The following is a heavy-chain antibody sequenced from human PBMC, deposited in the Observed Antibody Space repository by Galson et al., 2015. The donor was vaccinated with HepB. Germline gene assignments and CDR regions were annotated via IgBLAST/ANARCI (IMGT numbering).Heavy chain of an antibody. J-gene: IGHJ6*02. CDR1: GGSISSYY. CDR2: IYYSGST. Sequence: SETLSLTCTVSGGSISSYYWSWIRQPPGKGLEWIGYIYYSGSTNYNPSLKSRVTISVDTSKNQFSLKLSSVTAADTAVYYCARDSGMVSLVGATRYYYYYGMDVWGQGTTVTVSS. V-gene: IGHV4-59*01. D-gene: IGHD1-26*01. CDR3: ARDSGMVSLVGATRYYYYYGMDV.